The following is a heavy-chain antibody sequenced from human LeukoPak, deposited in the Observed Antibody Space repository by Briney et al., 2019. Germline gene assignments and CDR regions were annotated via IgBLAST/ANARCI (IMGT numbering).Heavy chain of an antibody. Sequence: VASVKVSCKASGYTFTSYGISWVRQAPGQGLEWMGWINPNSGGTNYAQKFQGRVTMTRDTSISTTYMELSRLRSDDTAVYYCARDLGISGWYAPPLGYFDYWGQGTLVTVSS. CDR3: ARDLGISGWYAPPLGYFDY. V-gene: IGHV1-2*02. CDR2: INPNSGGT. CDR1: GYTFTSYG. J-gene: IGHJ4*02. D-gene: IGHD6-19*01.